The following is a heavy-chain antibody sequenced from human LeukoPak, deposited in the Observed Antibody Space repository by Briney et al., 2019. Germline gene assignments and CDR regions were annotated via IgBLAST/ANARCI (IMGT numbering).Heavy chain of an antibody. D-gene: IGHD1-1*01. CDR2: IYYSGST. V-gene: IGHV4-31*03. Sequence: PSETLSLTCTVSGGSISSGGYYWRWIRQHPGKGLEWIGYIYYSGSTYYNLSLRSRLTISVDTSKNQFSLKLSSVTAADTAVYYCARGQLSWFDPWGQGTLVTVSS. J-gene: IGHJ5*02. CDR1: GGSISSGGYY. CDR3: ARGQLSWFDP.